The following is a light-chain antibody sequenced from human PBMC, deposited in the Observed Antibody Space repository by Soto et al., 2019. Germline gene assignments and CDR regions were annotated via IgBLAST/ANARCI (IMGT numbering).Light chain of an antibody. V-gene: IGKV3-11*01. CDR1: QSVSSS. J-gene: IGKJ4*01. CDR3: QQRSPWPLT. Sequence: EIVLTQSPATLSLSPGETATLSCRASQSVSSSLAWYQQKPGQTPRLLIYDASNRATGIPARFSGSGSGTGSTLAVSRLEPEGFAVYHWQQRSPWPLTFGGGTKVEI. CDR2: DAS.